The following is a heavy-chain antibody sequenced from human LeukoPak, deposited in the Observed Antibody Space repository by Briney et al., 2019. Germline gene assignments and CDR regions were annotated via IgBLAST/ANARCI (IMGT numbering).Heavy chain of an antibody. D-gene: IGHD3-22*01. Sequence: GGSLRLSCEGSGFTFSNYWMGWVRQAPGKGLQWVADIKTDGSEKYYVDSVKGRFTISRDNAKNSLYLQMNSLRAEDTAVYYCATYSSLNRREFQYWGQGTLLTVSS. V-gene: IGHV3-7*01. J-gene: IGHJ1*01. CDR3: ATYSSLNRREFQY. CDR1: GFTFSNYW. CDR2: IKTDGSEK.